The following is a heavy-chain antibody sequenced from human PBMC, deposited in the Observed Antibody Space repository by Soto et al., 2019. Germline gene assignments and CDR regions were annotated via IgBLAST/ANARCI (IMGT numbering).Heavy chain of an antibody. CDR3: ARVDDFWSGYLLDY. CDR2: ISAYNGNT. J-gene: IGHJ4*02. CDR1: GYTFTSYG. D-gene: IGHD3-3*01. V-gene: IGHV1-18*01. Sequence: ASVKASCKASGYTFTSYGISCVRQAPGQGLEWMGWISAYNGNTNYAQKLQGRVTMTTDTSTSTAYVELRSLRSDDTAVYYCARVDDFWSGYLLDYWGQGTLVTVSS.